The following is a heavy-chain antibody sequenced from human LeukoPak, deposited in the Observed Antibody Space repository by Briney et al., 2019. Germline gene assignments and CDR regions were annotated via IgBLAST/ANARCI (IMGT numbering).Heavy chain of an antibody. J-gene: IGHJ4*02. CDR1: GFSFSSNW. CDR2: IKRDGSQK. CDR3: ARGTVAGKAPY. D-gene: IGHD6-19*01. Sequence: GGSLRLSCAAPGFSFSSNWMGWVRQAPGKGLEWVAHIKRDGSQKYYLDSVKGRFSISRDNAKNSLHLQMNSLRAEDTAVYYCARGTVAGKAPYWGQGTLVTVSS. V-gene: IGHV3-7*01.